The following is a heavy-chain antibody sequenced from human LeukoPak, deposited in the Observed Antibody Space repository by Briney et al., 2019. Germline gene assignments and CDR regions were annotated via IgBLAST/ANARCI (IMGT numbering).Heavy chain of an antibody. Sequence: GASVKVSCKASGYTFIAFYMHWVRQAPGRGLEWMGWINPNSGGTNSSQKFQDRVTLTRDTSISTAYMELSSLRSDDTAVYYCARAYGSGSSYHPDYWGQGTLVTVSS. V-gene: IGHV1-2*02. J-gene: IGHJ4*02. CDR3: ARAYGSGSSYHPDY. CDR1: GYTFIAFY. CDR2: INPNSGGT. D-gene: IGHD3-10*01.